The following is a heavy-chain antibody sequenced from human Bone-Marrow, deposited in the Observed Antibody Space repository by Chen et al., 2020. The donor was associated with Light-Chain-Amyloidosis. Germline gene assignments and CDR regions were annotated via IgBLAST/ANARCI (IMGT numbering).Heavy chain of an antibody. CDR2: ISTTGTTI. D-gene: IGHD2-15*01. Sequence: EVQLVESGGGLVQPGGSLRLSCVALGLSFSNYEMNWVRQAPGQGLEWVSYISTTGTTIYYADFARGRFTISRDNAKNSLYLQMNSLRAEDTAVYYCARDRWVARHFPGAVDIWAKGQWSPSLQ. V-gene: IGHV3-48*03. CDR3: ARDRWVARHFPGAVDI. CDR1: GLSFSNYE. J-gene: IGHJ3*02.